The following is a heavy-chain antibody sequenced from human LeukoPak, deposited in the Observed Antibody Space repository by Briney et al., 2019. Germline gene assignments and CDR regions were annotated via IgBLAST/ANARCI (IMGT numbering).Heavy chain of an antibody. CDR3: ARDRELWFGESKYDY. Sequence: ASVKVSCKASGYTFTGYYMHWVRQAPGQGLEWMGWINPNSGGTNCAQKFQGRVTMTRDTSISTAYMELSRLRSDDTAVYYCARDRELWFGESKYDYWGQGTLVTVSS. V-gene: IGHV1-2*02. D-gene: IGHD3-10*01. CDR1: GYTFTGYY. J-gene: IGHJ4*02. CDR2: INPNSGGT.